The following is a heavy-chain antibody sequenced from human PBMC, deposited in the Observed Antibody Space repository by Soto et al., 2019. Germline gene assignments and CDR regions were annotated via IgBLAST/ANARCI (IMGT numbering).Heavy chain of an antibody. V-gene: IGHV3-30-3*01. J-gene: IGHJ3*02. CDR3: ARKTQLVRGDAFDI. CDR1: GFTFSSYA. Sequence: GGSLRLSCAASGFTFSSYAMHGVRQAPGKGLEWVAVISYDGSNKYYADSVKGRFTISRDNSKNTLYLQMNSLRAEDTAVYYCARKTQLVRGDAFDIWGQGTMVTVSS. D-gene: IGHD6-13*01. CDR2: ISYDGSNK.